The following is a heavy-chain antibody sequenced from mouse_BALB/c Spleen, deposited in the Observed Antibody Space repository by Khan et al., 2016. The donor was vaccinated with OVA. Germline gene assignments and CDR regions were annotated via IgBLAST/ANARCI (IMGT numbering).Heavy chain of an antibody. V-gene: IGHV1S137*01. J-gene: IGHJ3*01. CDR1: GYTFTDFT. CDR2: ISTYYGDV. Sequence: QVRLQQSGAELVRPGVSVKISCKGSGYTFTDFTVHWVKQSHAKSLEWIGVISTYYGDVTYNQNFKGKATMTVDKSSSTAYMELARLTSEDSAIYYCARGGGGDRFAYWGQGTLVTVSA. CDR3: ARGGGGDRFAY.